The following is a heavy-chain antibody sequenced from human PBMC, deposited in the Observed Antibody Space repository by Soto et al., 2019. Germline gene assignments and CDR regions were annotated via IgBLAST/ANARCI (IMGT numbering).Heavy chain of an antibody. Sequence: SETLSLTCTVSGGSISCSSYYWGWIRQPPGKGLEWIGSIYYSGSTYYNPSLKSRVTISVDTSKNQFSLKLSSVTAADTAVYYCARQLPYYYDSSGYYWGLGAFDIWGQGTMVTVSS. J-gene: IGHJ3*02. CDR2: IYYSGST. CDR3: ARQLPYYYDSSGYYWGLGAFDI. V-gene: IGHV4-39*01. CDR1: GGSISCSSYY. D-gene: IGHD3-22*01.